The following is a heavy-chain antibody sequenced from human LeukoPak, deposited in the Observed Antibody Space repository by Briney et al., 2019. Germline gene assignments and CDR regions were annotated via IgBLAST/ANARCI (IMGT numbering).Heavy chain of an antibody. CDR2: INWNGGST. D-gene: IGHD2-2*01. CDR3: AGYCSSTSCYFGY. J-gene: IGHJ4*02. CDR1: GFTFNDYG. Sequence: GGSLRLSCAASGFTFNDYGMSWVRQAPGQGLEWLSSINWNGGSTGYADSVKGRFTISRDNAKNSLYLQMNSLRAQDTALYYCAGYCSSTSCYFGYWGQGTLVTVSS. V-gene: IGHV3-20*04.